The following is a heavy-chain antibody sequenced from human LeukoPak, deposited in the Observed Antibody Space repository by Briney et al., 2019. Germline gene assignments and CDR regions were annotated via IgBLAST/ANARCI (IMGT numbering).Heavy chain of an antibody. CDR1: GFTFSSYA. V-gene: IGHV3-30*04. D-gene: IGHD2-15*01. CDR2: ISDHGSNK. Sequence: GGSLRLSCAASGFTFSSYAMHWVRQAPGKGLEWVAVISDHGSNKYYADSVKGRFTISRDNSKNTLYLQMNSLRAEDTAVYYCARSLVVVAATPATDYWGQGTLVTVSS. CDR3: ARSLVVVAATPATDY. J-gene: IGHJ4*02.